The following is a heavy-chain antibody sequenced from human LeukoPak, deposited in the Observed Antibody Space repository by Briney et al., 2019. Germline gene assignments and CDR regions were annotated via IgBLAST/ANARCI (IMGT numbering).Heavy chain of an antibody. CDR1: GFTFSDYY. V-gene: IGHV3-11*04. CDR2: ISSSGSTI. D-gene: IGHD3-22*01. Sequence: GGSLRLSCAASGFTFSDYYMSWIRQAPGKGLEWVSYISSSGSTIYYADSVKGRFTISRDNAKNSLYLQMNSLRAEDTAVYYCARATMIVVVMPDYWGQGTLVTVSS. J-gene: IGHJ4*02. CDR3: ARATMIVVVMPDY.